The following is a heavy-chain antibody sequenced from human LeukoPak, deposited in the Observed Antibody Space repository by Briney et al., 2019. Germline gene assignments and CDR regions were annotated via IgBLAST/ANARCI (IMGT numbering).Heavy chain of an antibody. V-gene: IGHV3-30*04. CDR3: ARDTGYGYPPPNYYYYMDV. Sequence: GGSLRLSCAASGFTFSNYAMHWVRQAPGKGLEWVAVISYDGSNKYYTDSVKGRFTISGDSSKNTLYLQMNSLRPEDTAVYYYARDTGYGYPPPNYYYYMDVWGKGTTVTVSS. CDR1: GFTFSNYA. J-gene: IGHJ6*03. CDR2: ISYDGSNK. D-gene: IGHD5-24*01.